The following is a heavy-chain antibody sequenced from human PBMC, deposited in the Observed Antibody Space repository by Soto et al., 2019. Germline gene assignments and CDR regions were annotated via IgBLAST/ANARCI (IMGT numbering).Heavy chain of an antibody. Sequence: ESGPTLVNPTQTLTLTCTFSGFSLTTSGVGVGWIRQPPGKALEWLALIYWNDDKRYSPSLKARLTITKDTSKNQVVLTMTNMDPVDTATYYCAHRPSGWYLFDYWGQGTLVTVSS. CDR3: AHRPSGWYLFDY. J-gene: IGHJ4*02. D-gene: IGHD6-19*01. CDR2: IYWNDDK. V-gene: IGHV2-5*01. CDR1: GFSLTTSGVG.